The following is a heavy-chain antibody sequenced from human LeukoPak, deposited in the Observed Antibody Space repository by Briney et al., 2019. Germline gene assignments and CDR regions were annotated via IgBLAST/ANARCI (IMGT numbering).Heavy chain of an antibody. CDR1: GFTVSSNY. D-gene: IGHD3-10*01. CDR2: IYSGGST. Sequence: GGSLRLSCAASGFTVSSNYVSWVRQAPGKGLEWVSVIYSGGSTYYADSVKGRFTISRHNSKNTLYLQMNSLRAEDTAVYYCASLYYYGSGSYFHFDYWGQGTLVTVSS. J-gene: IGHJ4*02. V-gene: IGHV3-53*04. CDR3: ASLYYYGSGSYFHFDY.